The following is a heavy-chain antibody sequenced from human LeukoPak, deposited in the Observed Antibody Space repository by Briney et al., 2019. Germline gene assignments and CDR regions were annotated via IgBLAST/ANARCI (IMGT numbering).Heavy chain of an antibody. D-gene: IGHD2-15*01. CDR3: ARQQCNGGSCYSRAIWFDP. J-gene: IGHJ5*02. CDR2: IYYTGTT. V-gene: IGHV4-39*01. CDR1: GGSINTNNYY. Sequence: SETLSLTCTVSGGSINTNNYYWGWIRQPPGKGLEWIGSIYYTGTTYYSPSLKSRVTISVHTSKNQLSLKLNSVTAADTAVYYCARQQCNGGSCYSRAIWFDPWGQGTLVTVSS.